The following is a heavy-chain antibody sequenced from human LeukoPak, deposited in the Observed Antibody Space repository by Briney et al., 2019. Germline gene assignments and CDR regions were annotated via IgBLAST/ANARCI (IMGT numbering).Heavy chain of an antibody. D-gene: IGHD2-2*01. Sequence: GGSLRLSCTASGFSGRTHWMSWVRQAPGKGLEWVSSISSTGTYIYYADSVKGRFTISRDNAKNSLYLQMNSLRAEDTAMYYCARDPSVVPAAVNWFDPWGQGTLVTVSS. J-gene: IGHJ5*02. V-gene: IGHV3-21*01. CDR1: GFSGRTHW. CDR3: ARDPSVVPAAVNWFDP. CDR2: ISSTGTYI.